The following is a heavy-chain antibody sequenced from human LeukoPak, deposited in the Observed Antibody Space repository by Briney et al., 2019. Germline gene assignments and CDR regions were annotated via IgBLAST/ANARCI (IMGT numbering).Heavy chain of an antibody. CDR1: GHTFTS. V-gene: IGHV1-18*01. J-gene: IGHJ3*02. CDR2: VNTYNGHTYTGNT. D-gene: IGHD5-24*01. Sequence: GASVQVSCMASGHTFTSISWVRQAPGQGLEWMGWVNTYNGHTYTGNTNYAQKVQGRVTMTTDTSTNTAYMELRSLRSDDTASYYCARRSGALDAFDIWSQGTMVTVSS. CDR3: ARRSGALDAFDI.